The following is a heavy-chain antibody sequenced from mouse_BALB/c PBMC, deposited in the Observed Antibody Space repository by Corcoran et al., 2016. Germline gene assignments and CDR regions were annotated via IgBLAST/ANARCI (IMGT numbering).Heavy chain of an antibody. Sequence: QVQLQQSGPELVKPGASVKISCKASGYRFTSYYIHWVKQRPGQGLEWIGWIFPGSGNTKYNEKFKGKATLTAYTSSSTAYMQLSSLTSEDSAVYFCARGYGNYAMDYWGQGTSVTVSS. J-gene: IGHJ4*01. CDR3: ARGYGNYAMDY. D-gene: IGHD2-10*02. V-gene: IGHV1-66*01. CDR2: IFPGSGNT. CDR1: GYRFTSYY.